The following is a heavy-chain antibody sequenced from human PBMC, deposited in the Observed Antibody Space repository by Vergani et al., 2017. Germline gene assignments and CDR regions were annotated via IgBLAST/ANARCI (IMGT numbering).Heavy chain of an antibody. Sequence: VQLVESGGGLIQPGGSLRLSCAASGFTVSSNYMSWVRQAPGKGLEWVSVISGSGGSTYYADSVKGRFTISRDNSKNTLYLQMNSLRAEDTDVYYCAKGGQWLVPNYMDVWGKGTTVTVSS. D-gene: IGHD6-19*01. CDR3: AKGGQWLVPNYMDV. CDR2: ISGSGGST. CDR1: GFTVSSNY. J-gene: IGHJ6*03. V-gene: IGHV3-23*04.